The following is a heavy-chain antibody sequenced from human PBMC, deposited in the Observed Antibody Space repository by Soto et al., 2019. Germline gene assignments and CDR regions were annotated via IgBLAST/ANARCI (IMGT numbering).Heavy chain of an antibody. V-gene: IGHV1-69*12. CDR1: GGTFSSYA. CDR3: AGASYDYGDYGTRSAEYFQH. D-gene: IGHD4-17*01. J-gene: IGHJ1*01. CDR2: IIPIFGTA. Sequence: QVQLVQSGAEVKKPGSSVKVSCKASGGTFSSYAISWVRQAPGQGLEWMGGIIPIFGTANYAQKFQGRVTITADESTSTAYMELSSLRSEDTAVHYCAGASYDYGDYGTRSAEYFQHLGQGTLVTVSS.